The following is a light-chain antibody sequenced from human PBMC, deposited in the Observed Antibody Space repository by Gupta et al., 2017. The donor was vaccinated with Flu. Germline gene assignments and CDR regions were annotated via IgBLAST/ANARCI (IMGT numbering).Light chain of an antibody. Sequence: PSTRSLSPGEIATLSCRASQSVSSYLAWYQQKPGQAPRLLIYAASTLATGIPSRFSGSGSGTDFILTISSLEPEDFAVYYCQQRNNWPRTFGQGTKLEIK. CDR2: AAS. CDR1: QSVSSY. J-gene: IGKJ2*01. CDR3: QQRNNWPRT. V-gene: IGKV3-11*01.